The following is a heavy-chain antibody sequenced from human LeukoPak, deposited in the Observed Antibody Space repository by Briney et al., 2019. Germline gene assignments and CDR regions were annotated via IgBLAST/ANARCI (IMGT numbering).Heavy chain of an antibody. V-gene: IGHV4-34*01. CDR1: GGSFSGYY. J-gene: IGHJ4*02. D-gene: IGHD6-13*01. Sequence: SETLSLTCAVYGGSFSGYYWSWIRQPPGKGLEWIGEINHSGSTNYNPSLKSRVTISVDTSKNQFSPKLSSVTAADTAVYYCARDRGAAAGIFDYWGQGTLVTVSS. CDR3: ARDRGAAAGIFDY. CDR2: INHSGST.